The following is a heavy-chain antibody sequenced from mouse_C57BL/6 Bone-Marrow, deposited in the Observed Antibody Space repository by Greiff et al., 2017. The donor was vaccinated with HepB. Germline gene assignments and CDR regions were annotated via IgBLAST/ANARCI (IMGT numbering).Heavy chain of an antibody. CDR1: GYTFTSYW. Sequence: QVQLQQSGAELVKPGASVKLSCKASGYTFTSYWMHWVKQRPGQGLEWIGMIHPNSGSTNYNEKFKSKATLTVDKSSSTAYMQLSSLTSEDSAVYYCARWNYGSSLAWFAYWGQGTLVTVSA. V-gene: IGHV1-64*01. CDR3: ARWNYGSSLAWFAY. CDR2: IHPNSGST. J-gene: IGHJ3*01. D-gene: IGHD1-1*01.